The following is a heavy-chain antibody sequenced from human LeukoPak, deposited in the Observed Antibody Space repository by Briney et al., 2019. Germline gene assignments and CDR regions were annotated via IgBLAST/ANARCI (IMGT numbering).Heavy chain of an antibody. J-gene: IGHJ4*02. CDR2: ISSSSSYI. V-gene: IGHV3-21*01. CDR3: ARMDSSWYRPVDY. D-gene: IGHD6-13*01. Sequence: GGSLRLSCAASGFTFSSYSMNWVRQAPGEGLEWVSSISSSSSYIYYADSVKGRFTISRDSAKNSLYLQMNSLRAEDTAVYYCARMDSSWYRPVDYWGQGTLVTVSS. CDR1: GFTFSSYS.